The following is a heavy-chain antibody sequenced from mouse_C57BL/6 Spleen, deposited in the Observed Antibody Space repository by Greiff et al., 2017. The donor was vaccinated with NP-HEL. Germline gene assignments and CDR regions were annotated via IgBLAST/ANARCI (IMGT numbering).Heavy chain of an antibody. CDR2: INSDGGSP. CDR3: ARGAYGSSFPFAY. J-gene: IGHJ3*01. CDR1: EYEFPSHD. V-gene: IGHV5-2*01. D-gene: IGHD1-1*01. Sequence: EVQVVESGGGLVQPGESLKLSCESNEYEFPSHDMSWVRKTPETRLELVAAINSDGGSPYYPDTMERRFIISRDNTKKTLYRQMSSLRSEDTALYYCARGAYGSSFPFAYWGQGTLVTVSA.